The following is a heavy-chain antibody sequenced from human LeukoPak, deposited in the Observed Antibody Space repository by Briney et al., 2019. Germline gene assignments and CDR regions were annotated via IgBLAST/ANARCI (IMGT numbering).Heavy chain of an antibody. D-gene: IGHD6-13*01. J-gene: IGHJ3*02. CDR2: ISFSGNNM. V-gene: IGHV3-23*01. CDR1: GFTFSHSA. CDR3: AKSITAAGTYAFDI. Sequence: GGSLRLACEASGFTFSHSAMTWVRQAPGKGLEWVSLISFSGNNMYYVDSVRGRFIISRDNSRNTLYLQMNSLRAEDTAVYYCAKSITAAGTYAFDIWGQGTVVTVSS.